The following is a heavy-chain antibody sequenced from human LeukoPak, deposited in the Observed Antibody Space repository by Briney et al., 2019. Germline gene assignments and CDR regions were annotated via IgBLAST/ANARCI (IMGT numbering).Heavy chain of an antibody. D-gene: IGHD6-13*01. Sequence: GGSLRLSCAASGFTFSSYAMSWVRQAPGKGLEWVSAISGSGGSTYYADSVKGRFTISRDNSKNTLYLQMNSLRAEDTAVYYCAKAKQQLPGGPYYFDYWGQGTLVTVSS. CDR1: GFTFSSYA. CDR3: AKAKQQLPGGPYYFDY. V-gene: IGHV3-23*01. CDR2: ISGSGGST. J-gene: IGHJ4*02.